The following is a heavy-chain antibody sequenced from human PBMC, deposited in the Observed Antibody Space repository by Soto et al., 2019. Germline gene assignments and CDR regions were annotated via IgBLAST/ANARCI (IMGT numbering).Heavy chain of an antibody. V-gene: IGHV4-30-4*01. Sequence: PSETLSLTCTVSGGSISSGDYYWSWIRQPPGKGLEWIGYIYYSGSTYYNPSLKSRVTISVDTSKNQFSLKLSSVTAADTAVYYCAREQMGVATTNFDYWGQGTLVTVSS. D-gene: IGHD5-12*01. J-gene: IGHJ4*02. CDR2: IYYSGST. CDR3: AREQMGVATTNFDY. CDR1: GGSISSGDYY.